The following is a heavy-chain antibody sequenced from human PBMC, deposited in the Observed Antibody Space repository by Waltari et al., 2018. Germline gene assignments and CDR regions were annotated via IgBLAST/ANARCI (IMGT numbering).Heavy chain of an antibody. CDR3: AGIVATDKSHYYYYGMDV. CDR2: ISSSSSYI. V-gene: IGHV3-21*01. CDR1: GFTFSSYS. D-gene: IGHD5-12*01. Sequence: EVQLVESGGGLVKPGGSLRLSCAASGFTFSSYSMNWVRQAPGKGLEWVSSISSSSSYIYYADSVKGRFTIARDNAKNSLYLQMNSLRAEDTAVYYCAGIVATDKSHYYYYGMDVWGQGTTVTVSS. J-gene: IGHJ6*02.